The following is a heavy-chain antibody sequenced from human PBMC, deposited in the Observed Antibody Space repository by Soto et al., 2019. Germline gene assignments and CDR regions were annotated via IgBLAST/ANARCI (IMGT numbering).Heavy chain of an antibody. CDR1: GGTVSSCA. Sequence: PSVKVSCKASGGTVSSCAISWVRQAPGQGLEWMGGIIPIFGTANYAQKFQGRVTITADDSPSTAYMELSSLRSEDTAVYYCARDTYIVVVTDYYYYGMDVWGQGTTVTVSS. CDR3: ARDTYIVVVTDYYYYGMDV. J-gene: IGHJ6*02. V-gene: IGHV1-69*13. CDR2: IIPIFGTA. D-gene: IGHD2-21*02.